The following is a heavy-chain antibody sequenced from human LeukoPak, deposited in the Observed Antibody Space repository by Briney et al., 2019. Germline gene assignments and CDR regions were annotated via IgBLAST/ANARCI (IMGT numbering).Heavy chain of an antibody. V-gene: IGHV3-9*01. CDR2: ITWNRDNI. D-gene: IGHD3-22*01. CDR3: AKDLSSAITSALVLDV. J-gene: IGHJ6*02. CDR1: GFTFDDYA. Sequence: GGSLRLSRTVSGFTFDDYAMHWVRHTPGKGLEWVAGITWNRDNIGYGDSVKGRFTISRDNVKNVLYLQMNSLRPEDTALYYCAKDLSSAITSALVLDVWGQGTTVIVS.